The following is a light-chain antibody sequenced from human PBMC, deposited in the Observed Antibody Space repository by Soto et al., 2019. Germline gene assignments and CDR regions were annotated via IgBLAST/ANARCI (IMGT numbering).Light chain of an antibody. Sequence: QSALTQPASVSGSPGQSITISCTGSSSDVGSYILVSWYQQHPGKAPKLLIYEVTKRPSGVSNRFSGSKSGNTASLTISGLQAEDEAYYYCCSYAGSSTYVFGTGTKVTVL. CDR3: CSYAGSSTYV. J-gene: IGLJ1*01. CDR2: EVT. V-gene: IGLV2-23*02. CDR1: SSDVGSYIL.